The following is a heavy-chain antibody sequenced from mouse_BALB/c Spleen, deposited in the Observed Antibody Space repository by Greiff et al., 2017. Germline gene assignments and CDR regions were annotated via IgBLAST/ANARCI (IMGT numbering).Heavy chain of an antibody. V-gene: IGHV1-77*01. CDR2: IYPGSGST. CDR3: ARLGLLRGAMDY. Sequence: VHLVESGPELVKPGASVKMSCKASGYTFTDYVISWVKQRTGQGLEWIGEIYPGSGSTYYNEKFKGKATLTADKSSNTAYMQLSSLTSEDSAVYFCARLGLLRGAMDYWGQGTSVTVSS. CDR1: GYTFTDYV. J-gene: IGHJ4*01. D-gene: IGHD1-1*01.